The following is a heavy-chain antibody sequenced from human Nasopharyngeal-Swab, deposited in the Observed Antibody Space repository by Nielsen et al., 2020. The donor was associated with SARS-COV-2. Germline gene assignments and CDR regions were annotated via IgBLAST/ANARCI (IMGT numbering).Heavy chain of an antibody. V-gene: IGHV3-7*01. CDR3: ARAFRFGDYGMDV. CDR1: GFTFSSYS. CDR2: IKQDGSEK. Sequence: GESLKISCAASGFTFSSYSMSWVRQAPGKGLEWVANIKQDGSEKYYVDSVKGRFTISRDNAKNSLYLQMNSLRAEDTAVYYCARAFRFGDYGMDVWGQGTTVTVSS. D-gene: IGHD3-10*01. J-gene: IGHJ6*02.